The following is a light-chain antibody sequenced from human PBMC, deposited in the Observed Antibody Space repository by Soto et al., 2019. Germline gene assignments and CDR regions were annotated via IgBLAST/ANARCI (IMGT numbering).Light chain of an antibody. CDR2: DAS. J-gene: IGKJ4*01. CDR3: QQYNSYSP. CDR1: QSISSW. Sequence: DIQMTQSPSTLSASVGDRVTITGRASQSISSWLAWYQQKPGKAPKLLIYDASSLESGVPSRFSGSGSGTEFTLTISSLQPDDFATYYCQQYNSYSPFGEGTKVDIK. V-gene: IGKV1-5*01.